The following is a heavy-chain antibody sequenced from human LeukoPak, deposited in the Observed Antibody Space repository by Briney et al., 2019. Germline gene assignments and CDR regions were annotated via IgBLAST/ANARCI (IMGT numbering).Heavy chain of an antibody. CDR2: IYYSGNT. J-gene: IGHJ4*02. D-gene: IGHD6-13*01. CDR1: GFTFSTND. CDR3: AMHTVIASSWSLDY. Sequence: GSLRLSCAASGFTFSTNDMSWVRQAPGKGLEWIGSIYYSGNTYNNPSLKSRVTISVDTSKNQLSLKLTSVTAADTAVYYCAMHTVIASSWSLDYWGQGTLVTVSS. V-gene: IGHV4-39*01.